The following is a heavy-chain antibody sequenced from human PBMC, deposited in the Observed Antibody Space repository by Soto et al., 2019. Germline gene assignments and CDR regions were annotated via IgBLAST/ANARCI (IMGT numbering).Heavy chain of an antibody. D-gene: IGHD6-6*01. CDR3: ARGAARGDFDY. CDR2: ISAYNGNT. Sequence: ASVKVSCKASGYTFTGYYMHWVRQAPGQGLEWMGWISAYNGNTNYAQKLQGRVTMTTDTSTSTAYMELRSLRSGDTAVYYCARGAARGDFDYWGQETLVTVSS. V-gene: IGHV1-18*04. J-gene: IGHJ4*02. CDR1: GYTFTGYY.